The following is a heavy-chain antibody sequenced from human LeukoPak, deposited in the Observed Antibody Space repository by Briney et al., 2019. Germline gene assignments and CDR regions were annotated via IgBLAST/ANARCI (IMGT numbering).Heavy chain of an antibody. J-gene: IGHJ6*03. CDR2: INHSGST. CDR3: ARGLWFSYYYYYYMDV. CDR1: GGSISSTGSF. D-gene: IGHD3-10*01. Sequence: SETLSLTCTVSGGSISSTGSFWGWIRQPPGKGLEWIGEINHSGSTNYNPSLKSRVTISVDTSKNQFSLKLSSVTAADTAVYYCARGLWFSYYYYYYMDVWGKGTTVTVSS. V-gene: IGHV4-39*07.